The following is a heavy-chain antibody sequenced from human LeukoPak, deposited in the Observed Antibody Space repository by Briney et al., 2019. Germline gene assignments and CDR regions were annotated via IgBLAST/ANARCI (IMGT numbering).Heavy chain of an antibody. D-gene: IGHD3-3*01. J-gene: IGHJ4*02. V-gene: IGHV3-30-3*01. Sequence: PGGSLRLSCAASGFTFSSYAMHWVRQAPGKGLEWVAVISYDGSNKYYADSVKGRFTISRDNSKNTLYLQMNGLNTEDTAVYFCARDAPLRRFLHWGQGTLVTVSS. CDR2: ISYDGSNK. CDR1: GFTFSSYA. CDR3: ARDAPLRRFLH.